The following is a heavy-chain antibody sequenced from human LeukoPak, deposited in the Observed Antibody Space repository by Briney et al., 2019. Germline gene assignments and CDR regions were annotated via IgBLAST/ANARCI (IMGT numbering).Heavy chain of an antibody. CDR2: IYTSGRT. CDR3: AIARVIPAPFDD. V-gene: IGHV4-61*02. Sequence: PSETLSLTCTVAGGSITFGSYYWTWIRQPAGKGLEWIGRIYTSGRTFYNPSLKSRVTISMDTSMNQFSLRLNSVTAADTAVYYWAIARVIPAPFDDWGQGTLVTVSS. D-gene: IGHD3-16*02. J-gene: IGHJ4*02. CDR1: GGSITFGSYY.